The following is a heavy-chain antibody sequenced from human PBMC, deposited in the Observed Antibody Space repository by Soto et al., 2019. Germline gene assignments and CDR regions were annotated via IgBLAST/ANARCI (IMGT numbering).Heavy chain of an antibody. CDR2: INPTSGGT. CDR3: GREGRGWTYFDY. J-gene: IGHJ4*02. V-gene: IGHV1-2*02. Sequence: QVQLVQSGAEVKKPGASVKVSCKGSGYTFIANYIQWVRQAPGQGLEWMGWINPTSGGTTYAQKFKGRVTLGRDTPITTAYMESGGLTSDDTAVYFCGREGRGWTYFDYWGQGSLVTVPS. D-gene: IGHD6-19*01. CDR1: GYTFIANY.